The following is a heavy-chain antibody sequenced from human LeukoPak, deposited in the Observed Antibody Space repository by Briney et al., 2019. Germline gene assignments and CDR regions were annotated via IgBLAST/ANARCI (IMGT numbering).Heavy chain of an antibody. V-gene: IGHV4-34*01. J-gene: IGHJ4*02. CDR2: INHSGST. CDR1: GGSFSGYY. D-gene: IGHD4-23*01. Sequence: PSETPSLTCAVYGGSFSGYYWSWIRQPPGKGLEWIGEINHSGSTNYNPSLKSRVTISVDTSKNQFSLKLSSVTAADTAVYYCARRRWLTSYYFDYWGQGTLVTVSS. CDR3: ARRRWLTSYYFDY.